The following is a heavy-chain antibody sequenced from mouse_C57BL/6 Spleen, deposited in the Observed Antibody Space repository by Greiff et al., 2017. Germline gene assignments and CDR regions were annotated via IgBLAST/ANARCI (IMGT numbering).Heavy chain of an antibody. J-gene: IGHJ2*01. CDR2: FYPGSGSI. V-gene: IGHV1-62-2*01. Sequence: VQLQQSGAELVKPGASVQLSCKASGYTFTEYTIHWVKQRSGQGLEWIGWFYPGSGSIKYNEKFKDKATLTADKSSSTVYMELSRLTSEDSAVYFCARHEKDYYGSSYVHYFDYWGQGTTLTVSS. D-gene: IGHD1-1*01. CDR1: GYTFTEYT. CDR3: ARHEKDYYGSSYVHYFDY.